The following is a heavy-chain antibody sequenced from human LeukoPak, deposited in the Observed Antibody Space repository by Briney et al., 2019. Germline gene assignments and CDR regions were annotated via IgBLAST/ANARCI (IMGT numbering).Heavy chain of an antibody. CDR1: GDSVSSRDAA. Sequence: SQTLSLTCAISGDSVSSRDAAWTWIRQSPSGGLEWLGRTYYRSSWSYDYGFSVNGRITISPDTSTNQVSLLLKYVTPEDTAMYYCARDSGWFGTLDHWGQGILVTVSS. V-gene: IGHV6-1*01. J-gene: IGHJ5*02. CDR2: TYYRSSWSY. D-gene: IGHD6-19*01. CDR3: ARDSGWFGTLDH.